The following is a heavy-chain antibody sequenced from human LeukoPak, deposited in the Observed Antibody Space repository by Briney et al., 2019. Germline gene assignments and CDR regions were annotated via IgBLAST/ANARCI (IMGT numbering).Heavy chain of an antibody. D-gene: IGHD4-17*01. CDR1: GGSISSYY. CDR2: IYYSGST. Sequence: PSETLSLTCTVSGGSISSYYWSWIRQPPGKGLEWIGYIYYSGSTNYNPSLKSRVTISVDTSKNQFSLKLSSVTAADTAVYYCARDDYGDYGGFDSWGQGTLVTVSS. CDR3: ARDDYGDYGGFDS. J-gene: IGHJ4*02. V-gene: IGHV4-59*01.